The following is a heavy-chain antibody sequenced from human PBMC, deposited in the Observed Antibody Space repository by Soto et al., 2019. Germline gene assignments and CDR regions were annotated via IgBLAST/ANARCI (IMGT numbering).Heavy chain of an antibody. CDR1: GFTFSDYY. CDR3: ARTDDISLLDY. CDR2: ISSSSSYT. J-gene: IGHJ4*02. V-gene: IGHV3-11*06. Sequence: GGSLRLSCAASGFTFSDYYMSWIRQAPGKGLEWVSYISSSSSYTNYADSVKGRFTISRDNAKNSLYLQMNSLRAEDTAVYYCARTDDISLLDYWGQGTLVTVSS. D-gene: IGHD3-22*01.